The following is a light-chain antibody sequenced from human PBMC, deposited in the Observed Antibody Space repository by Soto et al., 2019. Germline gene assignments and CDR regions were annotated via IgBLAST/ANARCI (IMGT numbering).Light chain of an antibody. Sequence: QSALTQPASVSGSPGQSITIYCTGTSSDVGGYNYVSWYQQHPGKAPKPLNYEVSNRPSGVSNRFSGSKSGNTASLTISGLQAEDEADYYCNSYTSKSTGVFGTGTKVTVL. CDR3: NSYTSKSTGV. J-gene: IGLJ1*01. CDR1: SSDVGGYNY. V-gene: IGLV2-14*01. CDR2: EVS.